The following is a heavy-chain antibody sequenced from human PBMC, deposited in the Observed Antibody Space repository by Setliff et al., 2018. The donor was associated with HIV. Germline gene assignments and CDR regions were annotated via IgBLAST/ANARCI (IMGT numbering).Heavy chain of an antibody. V-gene: IGHV4-34*01. Sequence: KASETLSLTCAVYGGSFSGYYWSWIRQPPGKGLEWIGEINHSGSTNYNPSLKRRVSISVDTSKNQFSLKLTSLTAADTAVYYCARGRLAVTGTRYFQYWGQGTLVTVSS. CDR2: INHSGST. D-gene: IGHD6-19*01. CDR3: ARGRLAVTGTRYFQY. J-gene: IGHJ1*01. CDR1: GGSFSGYY.